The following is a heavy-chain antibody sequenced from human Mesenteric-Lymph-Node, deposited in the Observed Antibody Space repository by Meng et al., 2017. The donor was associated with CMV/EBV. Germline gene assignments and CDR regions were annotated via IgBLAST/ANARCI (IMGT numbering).Heavy chain of an antibody. Sequence: GESLKISCAASGFTFSNYAMSWVRQAPGKGLEWVSAISGSGGSTYYADSVKGRFTISRDNSKNTLYLQMNTLRAEDTAVYYCAKDYGGDPDYWGQGTLVTVSS. CDR2: ISGSGGST. D-gene: IGHD4-23*01. J-gene: IGHJ4*02. CDR3: AKDYGGDPDY. CDR1: GFTFSNYA. V-gene: IGHV3-23*01.